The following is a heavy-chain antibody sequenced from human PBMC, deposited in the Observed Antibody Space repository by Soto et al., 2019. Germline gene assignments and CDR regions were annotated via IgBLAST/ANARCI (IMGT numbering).Heavy chain of an antibody. CDR2: TYYRSKWYN. Sequence: SQTLSLTCAISWYSFSINISAFNLIRQSPSRGLEWLGRTYYRSKWYNDYAVSLKSRITLNPDTSKNQFSLQLNSVTPEDTAVYYCARENKDIVDPEGLEHWGQGNLVTVSS. CDR3: ARENKDIVDPEGLEH. CDR1: WYSFSINISA. J-gene: IGHJ5*02. D-gene: IGHD5-12*01. V-gene: IGHV6-1*01.